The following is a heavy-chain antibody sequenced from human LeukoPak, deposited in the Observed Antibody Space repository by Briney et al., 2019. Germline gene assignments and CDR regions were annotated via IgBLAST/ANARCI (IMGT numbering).Heavy chain of an antibody. V-gene: IGHV3-33*01. CDR2: IPYDGSRA. D-gene: IGHD1-14*01. Sequence: PGRSRRLSCAGSGFTFGGYGMHWFRQTPGKGLEWVAVIPYDGSRAFYADSVKGRFTISRDNSKNTMSVQMDDLRAEDTAVYYCTRYNNDHFDYWGQGTLVTVSS. CDR3: TRYNNDHFDY. CDR1: GFTFGGYG. J-gene: IGHJ4*02.